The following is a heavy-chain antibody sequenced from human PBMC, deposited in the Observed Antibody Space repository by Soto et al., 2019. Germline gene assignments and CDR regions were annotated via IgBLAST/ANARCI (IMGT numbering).Heavy chain of an antibody. CDR3: AKDRAMIVVVSAFDI. V-gene: IGHV3-30*18. Sequence: QVQLVESGGGVVQTGRSLRLSCAASGFTFSSYGMHWVRQAPGKGLEWVAVISYDGSNKYYADSVKGRFTISRDNSKNTLYLQMNSLRAEDTAVYYCAKDRAMIVVVSAFDIWGQGTMVTVSS. CDR1: GFTFSSYG. J-gene: IGHJ3*02. CDR2: ISYDGSNK. D-gene: IGHD3-22*01.